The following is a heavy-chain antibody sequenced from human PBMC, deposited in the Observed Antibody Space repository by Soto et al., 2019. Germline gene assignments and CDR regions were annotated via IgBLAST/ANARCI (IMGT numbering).Heavy chain of an antibody. V-gene: IGHV4-31*03. J-gene: IGHJ4*02. CDR1: GGSISSGGYY. CDR2: IYYSGST. D-gene: IGHD2-2*01. CDR3: ARAWVCSTSCHNRWASYYFDY. Sequence: ASETLSLTCTVSGGSISSGGYYWSWIRQHPGKGLEWIGYIYYSGSTYYNPSLKSRVTISVDTSKNQFSLKLSSVTAADTAVYYCARAWVCSTSCHNRWASYYFDYWGQGTLVTVSS.